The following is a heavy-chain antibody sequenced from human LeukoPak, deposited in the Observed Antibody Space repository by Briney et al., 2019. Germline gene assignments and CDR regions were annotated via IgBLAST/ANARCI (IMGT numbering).Heavy chain of an antibody. CDR3: ARGGSSWYPSSGSYVFDY. CDR2: INPNSGGT. V-gene: IGHV1-2*02. CDR1: GYTFSGFY. J-gene: IGHJ4*02. Sequence: ASVKVSCKASGYTFSGFYIHWVRQAPGQGLEWMGWINPNSGGTNYAQKFQGRVTMTRDTSISTAYMELSRLRSDDTAVYYCARGGSSWYPSSGSYVFDYWGQGTLVTVSS. D-gene: IGHD6-13*01.